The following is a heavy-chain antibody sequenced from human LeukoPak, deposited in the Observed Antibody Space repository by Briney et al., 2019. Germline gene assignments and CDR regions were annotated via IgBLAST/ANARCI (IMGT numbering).Heavy chain of an antibody. CDR3: AKSAYDFWSSFDS. D-gene: IGHD3-3*01. CDR2: IWYDGSKK. V-gene: IGHV3-33*06. Sequence: GGSLRLSCEASGFTFSSYGMHRVRQAPGKGLEWVAVIWYDGSKKYYGDSVKGRFTISRDNSKNTLYLQMNSLRVEDTAVYYCAKSAYDFWSSFDSWGQGTLVTVSS. J-gene: IGHJ4*02. CDR1: GFTFSSYG.